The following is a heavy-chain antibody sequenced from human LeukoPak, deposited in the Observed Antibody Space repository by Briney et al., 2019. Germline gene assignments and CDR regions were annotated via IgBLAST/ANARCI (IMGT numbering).Heavy chain of an antibody. CDR2: ISGSSSRI. Sequence: GGSLRLSCAASGFTFSDYYMSWIRQAPGKGLEWVSYISGSSSRIYYADSVKGRFTISRDNAKTSLYLQMNSLRAEDTAVYYCARAPPDYGGYTNDYWGQGTLVTVSS. CDR1: GFTFSDYY. V-gene: IGHV3-11*04. D-gene: IGHD4-23*01. CDR3: ARAPPDYGGYTNDY. J-gene: IGHJ4*02.